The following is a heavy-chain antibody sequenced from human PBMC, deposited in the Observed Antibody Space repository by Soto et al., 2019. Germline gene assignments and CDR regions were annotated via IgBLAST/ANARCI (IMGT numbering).Heavy chain of an antibody. V-gene: IGHV1-58*01. J-gene: IGHJ6*04. CDR3: AADPSDYDFWSGYYRARKYYGMDV. D-gene: IGHD3-3*01. CDR1: GFTFTSSA. Sequence: SVKVSCKASGFTFTSSAVQWVRQARGQRLEWIGWIVVGSGNTNYAQKFQERVTITRDMSTSTAYMELGSLRSEDTAVYYCAADPSDYDFWSGYYRARKYYGMDVWGKGTTVTVSS. CDR2: IVVGSGNT.